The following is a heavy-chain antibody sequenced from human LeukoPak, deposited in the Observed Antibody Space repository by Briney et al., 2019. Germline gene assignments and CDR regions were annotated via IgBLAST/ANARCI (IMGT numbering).Heavy chain of an antibody. Sequence: PSETLSLTCTVSSGSISSYYWSWIRQPPGKGLEWIGYIYYSGSTNYNPSLKSRVTISVDTSKNQFSLKLSSVTAADTAVYYCARFLYGAKGNYFDYWGQGTLVTVSS. CDR2: IYYSGST. V-gene: IGHV4-59*01. D-gene: IGHD4-17*01. J-gene: IGHJ4*02. CDR1: SGSISSYY. CDR3: ARFLYGAKGNYFDY.